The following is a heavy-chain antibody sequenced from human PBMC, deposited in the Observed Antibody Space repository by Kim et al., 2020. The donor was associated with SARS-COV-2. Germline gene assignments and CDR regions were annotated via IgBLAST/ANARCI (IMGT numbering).Heavy chain of an antibody. CDR2: IYTSGST. D-gene: IGHD3-9*01. V-gene: IGHV4-61*02. CDR3: ARGPLTGYYIDYYYYGMDV. J-gene: IGHJ6*02. CDR1: GGSISSGSYY. Sequence: SETLSLTCTVSGGSISSGSYYWSWIRQPAGKGLEWIGRIYTSGSTNYNPSLKSRVTISVDTSKNQFSLKLSSVTAADTAVYYCARGPLTGYYIDYYYYGMDVWGQGTTVTVSS.